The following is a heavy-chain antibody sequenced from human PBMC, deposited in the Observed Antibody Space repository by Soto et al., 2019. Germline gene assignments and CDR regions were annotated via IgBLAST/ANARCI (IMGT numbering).Heavy chain of an antibody. CDR1: GYTFTIYG. J-gene: IGHJ4*02. CDR2: ISAYNGNT. CDR3: ARVRRITMIVVVIDY. Sequence: ASVKVSCKASGYTFTIYGISWVRQAPGQGLEWMGWISAYNGNTNYAQKLQGRVTMTTDTSTSTAYMELRSLRSDDTAVYYCARVRRITMIVVVIDYWGQGTLVTVSS. V-gene: IGHV1-18*01. D-gene: IGHD3-22*01.